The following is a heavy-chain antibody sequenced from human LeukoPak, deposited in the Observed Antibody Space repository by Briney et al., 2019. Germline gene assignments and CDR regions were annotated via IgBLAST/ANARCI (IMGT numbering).Heavy chain of an antibody. CDR1: GFTFSSYA. Sequence: PGGSLRLSCAASGFTFSSYAMSWVRQAPGKGLEWVSAVSGSGGSTDYADSVKGRFIISRDNSKNTLFLQMNSLRAEDTAVYYCAKESSPSAYYFDYWGQGTLVTVS. CDR3: AKESSPSAYYFDY. D-gene: IGHD6-19*01. J-gene: IGHJ4*02. CDR2: VSGSGGST. V-gene: IGHV3-23*01.